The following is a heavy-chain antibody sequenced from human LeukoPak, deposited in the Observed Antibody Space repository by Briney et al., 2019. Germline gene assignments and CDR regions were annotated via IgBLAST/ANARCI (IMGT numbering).Heavy chain of an antibody. CDR3: VRDKIAAAGGGA. J-gene: IGHJ5*02. Sequence: ASVKVSCKTSGYIFSDYHMHWVRQVPVQGPEWMGWIHPYSGGTNYAQKFQGRLSMTRDMSISTAYMELNTLTSDDTAVYFCVRDKIAAAGGGAWGQGTLVTVSS. CDR1: GYIFSDYH. CDR2: IHPYSGGT. V-gene: IGHV1-2*02. D-gene: IGHD6-25*01.